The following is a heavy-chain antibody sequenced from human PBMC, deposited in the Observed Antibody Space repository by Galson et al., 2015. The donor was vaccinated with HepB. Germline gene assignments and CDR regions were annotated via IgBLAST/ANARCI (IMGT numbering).Heavy chain of an antibody. J-gene: IGHJ4*02. D-gene: IGHD2-15*01. CDR1: GFTFSSYS. V-gene: IGHV3-21*01. CDR2: ISSSTSHI. CDR3: ARDGGSNEGYYFDY. Sequence: SLRLSCAASGFTFSSYSINWVRQAPGKGLEWVSFISSSTSHIYYADSVKGRFTISRDNAKNSVYVQMNSLRAEDTAVYYCARDGGSNEGYYFDYWGQGTLVTVSS.